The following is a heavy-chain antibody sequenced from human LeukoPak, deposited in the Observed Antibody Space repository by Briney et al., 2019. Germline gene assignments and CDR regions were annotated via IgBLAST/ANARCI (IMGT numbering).Heavy chain of an antibody. J-gene: IGHJ4*02. CDR2: IYANGDT. Sequence: GGSLRLSCAASGITVTNNYWHWLHQAPGKGLEWVSIIYANGDTLYAASVRGRFTFSRDNSKNTFYLQMNSLRAEDTAIYYCAHGDYPLTYWGQGTLVTVSS. V-gene: IGHV3-66*01. CDR3: AHGDYPLTY. CDR1: GITVTNNY. D-gene: IGHD4-17*01.